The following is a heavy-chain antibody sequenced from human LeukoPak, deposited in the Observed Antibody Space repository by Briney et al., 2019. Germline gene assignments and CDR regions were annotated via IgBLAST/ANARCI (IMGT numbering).Heavy chain of an antibody. V-gene: IGHV1-18*01. Sequence: GASVKVSCKASGYTFTSYGISWVRQAPGQGLEWMGWISAYNGNTNYAQKLQGRVTMTTDTSTSTAYMELRSLRSDDTAVYYCARDRLRDSSGCYPIPEYFQHWGQGTLVTVSS. CDR3: ARDRLRDSSGCYPIPEYFQH. J-gene: IGHJ1*01. CDR2: ISAYNGNT. D-gene: IGHD3-22*01. CDR1: GYTFTSYG.